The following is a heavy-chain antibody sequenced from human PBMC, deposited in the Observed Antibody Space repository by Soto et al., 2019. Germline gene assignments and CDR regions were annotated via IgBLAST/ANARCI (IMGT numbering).Heavy chain of an antibody. Sequence: GGSLRLSCAASGFTFSSYAMHWVRPAPGKGLEYVSAISSNGGSTYYANSVKGRFTISRDNSKNTLYLQMGSLRAEDMAVYYCARDLSPTYYDILTENWFDPWGQGTLVTVSS. CDR3: ARDLSPTYYDILTENWFDP. CDR1: GFTFSSYA. V-gene: IGHV3-64*01. CDR2: ISSNGGST. J-gene: IGHJ5*02. D-gene: IGHD3-9*01.